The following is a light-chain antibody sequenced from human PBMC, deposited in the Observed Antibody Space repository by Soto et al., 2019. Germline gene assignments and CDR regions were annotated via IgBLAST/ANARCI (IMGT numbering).Light chain of an antibody. J-gene: IGKJ4*01. CDR3: LQLYSFPLT. Sequence: DIQLTQSPSFLSASVGDRVTITCRASQGITSFLAWYQQNPGKAPKLLVYAASTLQSGVPSRFSGSGSGTEFTLTISSLQPEDFATYYCLQLYSFPLTFGGGTKVEIK. CDR2: AAS. CDR1: QGITSF. V-gene: IGKV1-9*01.